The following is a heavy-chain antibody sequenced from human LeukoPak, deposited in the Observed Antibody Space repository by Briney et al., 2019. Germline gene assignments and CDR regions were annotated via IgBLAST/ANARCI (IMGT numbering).Heavy chain of an antibody. CDR2: ISPNSGAT. CDR3: ARQQPGQLAPLRN. D-gene: IGHD6-13*01. CDR1: GYTFTDYY. V-gene: IGHV1-2*06. J-gene: IGHJ4*02. Sequence: GASVKVSCKASGYTFTDYYVHWVRLVPGQGLEWMGRISPNSGATNYAEKFRGRVTMARDTSINTVYMEMSSLRSDDTAVYYCARQQPGQLAPLRNWGQGTLVTVSS.